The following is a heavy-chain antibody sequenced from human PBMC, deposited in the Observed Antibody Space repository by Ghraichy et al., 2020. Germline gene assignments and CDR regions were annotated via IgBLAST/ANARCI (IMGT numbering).Heavy chain of an antibody. CDR1: GFTVSSNY. CDR2: IYSGGST. CDR3: ASCSSTSCHSSDAFDI. Sequence: GGSLRLSCAASGFTVSSNYMSWVRQAPGKGLEWVSVIYSGGSTYYADSVKGRFTISRDNSKNTLYLQMNSLRAEDTAVYYCASCSSTSCHSSDAFDIWGQGTMVTVSS. J-gene: IGHJ3*02. D-gene: IGHD2-2*01. V-gene: IGHV3-66*01.